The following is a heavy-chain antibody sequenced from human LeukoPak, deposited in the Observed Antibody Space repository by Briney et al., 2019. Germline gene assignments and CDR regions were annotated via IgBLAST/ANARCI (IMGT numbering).Heavy chain of an antibody. V-gene: IGHV7-4-1*02. J-gene: IGHJ4*02. CDR2: INTNTGNP. CDR3: ARLQPIVVVPAAPYDY. D-gene: IGHD2-2*01. Sequence: GASVKVSCKAPGYTFTSYAMNWVRQAPGQGLEWMGWINTNTGNPTYAQGFTGRFVFSLDTSVSTAYLQISSLKAEDTAVYYCARLQPIVVVPAAPYDYWGQGTLVTVSS. CDR1: GYTFTSYA.